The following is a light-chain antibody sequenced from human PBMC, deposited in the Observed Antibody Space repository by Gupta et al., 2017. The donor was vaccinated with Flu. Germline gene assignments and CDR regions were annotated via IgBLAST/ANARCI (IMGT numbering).Light chain of an antibody. Sequence: DIQMTQSPSSLSASVGDRVTITCQASQDISNYLNWYQQKPGKAPKLLFYDASNLETGVTSRFSGSGSGTDFTFTISSRQPEDIATYYCQQEDNLPNTFGHGTKVDIK. CDR2: DAS. V-gene: IGKV1-33*01. J-gene: IGKJ3*01. CDR3: QQEDNLPNT. CDR1: QDISNY.